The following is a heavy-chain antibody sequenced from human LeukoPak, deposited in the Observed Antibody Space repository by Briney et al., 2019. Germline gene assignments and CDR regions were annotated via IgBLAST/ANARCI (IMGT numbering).Heavy chain of an antibody. J-gene: IGHJ4*02. D-gene: IGHD6-6*01. CDR2: IKQDGSEK. Sequence: GGSLRLSCAASGFTFSSYWMSWVRQAPGKGLEWVASIKQDGSEKYYVDSVKGRFTISRDNAKNSLYLQMNSLRAEDTAVYYCARVMGYSSSSALYYFDYWGQGTLVTVSS. V-gene: IGHV3-7*04. CDR3: ARVMGYSSSSALYYFDY. CDR1: GFTFSSYW.